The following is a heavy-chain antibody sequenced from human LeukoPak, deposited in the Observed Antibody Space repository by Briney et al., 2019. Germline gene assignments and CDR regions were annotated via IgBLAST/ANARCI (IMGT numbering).Heavy chain of an antibody. CDR3: AKEGRGVTSGSKDAFDI. J-gene: IGHJ3*02. CDR1: GFTFSSYA. Sequence: GGSLRLSCAASGFTFSSYAMSWVRQAPGKGLEWVSAISGSGGSTYYADSVKGRFTISRDNSKNTLYLQMNSLRAEDTAVYYCAKEGRGVTSGSKDAFDIWGQGTMVTVSS. V-gene: IGHV3-23*01. CDR2: ISGSGGST. D-gene: IGHD4-17*01.